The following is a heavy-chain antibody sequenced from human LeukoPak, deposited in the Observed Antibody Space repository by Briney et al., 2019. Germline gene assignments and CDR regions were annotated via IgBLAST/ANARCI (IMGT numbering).Heavy chain of an antibody. CDR3: ARDRPKYYYESSDYYQHDAFDV. D-gene: IGHD3-22*01. V-gene: IGHV4-59*12. J-gene: IGHJ3*01. Sequence: SETLSLTCAVSGGSISSYYWSWIRQPPGKGLEWIAYIYYNGNTNYNPSFKSRVTISVDTSKNQFSLKLSSVIAADTAVYYCARDRPKYYYESSDYYQHDAFDVWGQGTMVTVSS. CDR1: GGSISSYY. CDR2: IYYNGNT.